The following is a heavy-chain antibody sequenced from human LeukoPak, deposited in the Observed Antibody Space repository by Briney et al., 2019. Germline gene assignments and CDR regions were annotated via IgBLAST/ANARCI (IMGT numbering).Heavy chain of an antibody. CDR2: IIPIFGTA. J-gene: IGHJ4*02. V-gene: IGHV1-69*05. Sequence: SVKVSCKASGGTFSSYAISWVRQAPGQGLEWMGGIIPIFGTANYAQKFQGRVTITTDESTSTAYMELSSLRSEDTAVYYCARARRGHTYYDIRSFLSFDYWGQGTLVTVSS. CDR3: ARARRGHTYYDIRSFLSFDY. D-gene: IGHD3-9*01. CDR1: GGTFSSYA.